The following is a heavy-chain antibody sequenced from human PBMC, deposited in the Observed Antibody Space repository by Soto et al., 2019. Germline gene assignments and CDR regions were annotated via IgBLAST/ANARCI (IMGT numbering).Heavy chain of an antibody. V-gene: IGHV3-64D*06. D-gene: IGHD5-12*01. CDR3: VKSRGGNNFDFFD. J-gene: IGHJ4*02. CDR1: GFTFSSYA. CDR2: VRGNGDPP. Sequence: GGSLRLSCSASGFTFSSYAMHWVRQAPGKRLEYVSGVRGNGDPPFYADSVKGRFTISRDNSKNTLYLQMSSLSADDAAVYYCVKSRGGNNFDFFDWGQGALVTVSS.